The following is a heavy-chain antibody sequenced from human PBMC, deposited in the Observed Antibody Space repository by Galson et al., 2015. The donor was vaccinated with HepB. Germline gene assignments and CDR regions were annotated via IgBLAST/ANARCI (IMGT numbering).Heavy chain of an antibody. D-gene: IGHD2-15*01. V-gene: IGHV3-9*01. CDR1: GFTFDDYP. CDR3: VKGGDCRGGRCQKGAHLQQ. Sequence: SLRLSCAASGFTFDDYPMHWVRQAPGKGLEWVSFISWDSANSDYADSVKGRFIISRENANHSLYLQMNSLRVEDTALYYCVKGGDCRGGRCQKGAHLQQWGPGSLATVSS. J-gene: IGHJ1*01. CDR2: ISWDSANS.